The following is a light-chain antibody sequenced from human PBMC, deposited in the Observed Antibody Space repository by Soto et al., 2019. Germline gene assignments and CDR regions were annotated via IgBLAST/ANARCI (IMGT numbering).Light chain of an antibody. CDR1: QSISSW. CDR2: DAS. Sequence: DIQMTQSPSTLSASVGDRVTITGRASQSISSWLAWYQQKPVKAPKLLIYDASSLQSGVPSRFSGSGSGTEFTLTISSLQPEDFATYYCQQLNNYPRTFGQGTKVDIK. CDR3: QQLNNYPRT. J-gene: IGKJ1*01. V-gene: IGKV1-5*01.